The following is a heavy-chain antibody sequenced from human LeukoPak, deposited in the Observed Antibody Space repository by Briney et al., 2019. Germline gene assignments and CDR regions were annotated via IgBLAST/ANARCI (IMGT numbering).Heavy chain of an antibody. CDR1: GYTFTGYY. D-gene: IGHD6-13*01. J-gene: IGHJ4*02. CDR2: INPNSGGT. CDR3: AREGAATGNFAY. Sequence: VASVKVSCKASGYTFTGYYMHWVRQAPGQGLEWVGWINPNSGGTNYAQKFQGRVTMTRDTSISTAYMELSRLRSDDTAVYYCAREGAATGNFAYWGQGTLVTVSS. V-gene: IGHV1-2*02.